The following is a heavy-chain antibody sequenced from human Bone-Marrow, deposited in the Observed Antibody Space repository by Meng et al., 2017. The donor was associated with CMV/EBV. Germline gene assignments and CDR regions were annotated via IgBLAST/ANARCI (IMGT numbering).Heavy chain of an antibody. V-gene: IGHV3-48*04. J-gene: IGHJ3*02. D-gene: IGHD3-10*01. CDR3: ARDQRFSPRGAFDS. Sequence: GGSLKISCAASGFTFSSYSMNWVRQAPGKGLEWVSYISSSSSTIYYADSVKGRFTISRDNAKNTLYLQMNSLRAEDTAVYYCARDQRFSPRGAFDSWGQGTMVTVSS. CDR1: GFTFSSYS. CDR2: ISSSSSTI.